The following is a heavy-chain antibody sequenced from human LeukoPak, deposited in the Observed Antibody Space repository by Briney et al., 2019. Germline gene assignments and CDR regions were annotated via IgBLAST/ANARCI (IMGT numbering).Heavy chain of an antibody. CDR1: GYTFTTYG. V-gene: IGHV1-18*01. CDR2: ISAYNGNT. J-gene: IGHJ4*02. Sequence: ASVKVSCKASGYTFTTYGVSWVRQAPGQGLEWMGWISAYNGNTNYAQNLQGRVTMTTDTSTTTAYMELRSLRSDGTGVYYCARVYRRNGNPDTDDYWGQGTLVTVSS. D-gene: IGHD2-8*01. CDR3: ARVYRRNGNPDTDDY.